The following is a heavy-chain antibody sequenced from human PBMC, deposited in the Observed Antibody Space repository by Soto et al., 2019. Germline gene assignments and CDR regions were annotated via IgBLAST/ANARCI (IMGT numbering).Heavy chain of an antibody. CDR3: AHRSGNGYYYDSSGYYAYFDY. CDR2: IYWNDDK. CDR1: GFSLSTSGVG. Sequence: QITLKESGPTLVKPTQPLTLTCTFSGFSLSTSGVGVGWIRQPPGKALEWLALIYWNDDKRYSPSLKSRLTITKDTSKNQVVLTMTNMDPVDTATYYCAHRSGNGYYYDSSGYYAYFDYWGQGTLVTVSS. V-gene: IGHV2-5*01. J-gene: IGHJ4*02. D-gene: IGHD3-22*01.